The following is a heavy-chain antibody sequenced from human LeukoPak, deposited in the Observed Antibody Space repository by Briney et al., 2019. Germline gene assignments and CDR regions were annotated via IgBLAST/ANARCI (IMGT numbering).Heavy chain of an antibody. CDR1: GGSFSGYY. J-gene: IGHJ6*03. D-gene: IGHD1-26*01. CDR3: ASSKGGSYYRYYYYMDV. Sequence: KPSETLSLTCAVYGGSFSGYYLSWIRQPPGKGLEWIGEINHSGSTNYNPSLKSRVTISVDTSKNQFSLKLSSVTAADTAVYYCASSKGGSYYRYYYYMDVWGKGTTVTVSS. CDR2: INHSGST. V-gene: IGHV4-34*01.